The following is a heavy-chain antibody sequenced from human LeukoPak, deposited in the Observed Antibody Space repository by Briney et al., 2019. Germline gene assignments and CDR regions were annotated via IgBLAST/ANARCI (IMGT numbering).Heavy chain of an antibody. CDR1: GFTFSDYW. D-gene: IGHD6-13*01. CDR2: VNRDGSST. J-gene: IGHJ4*02. V-gene: IGHV3-74*01. Sequence: GGSLRLSCAASGFTFSDYWMHWVRQAPGKGLVWVSRVNRDGSSTSYADSVKGRFAISRDNAKNTLSLQMNSLRAEDTAVYYCARDRSISAAGDTYWGQGTLVTVSS. CDR3: ARDRSISAAGDTY.